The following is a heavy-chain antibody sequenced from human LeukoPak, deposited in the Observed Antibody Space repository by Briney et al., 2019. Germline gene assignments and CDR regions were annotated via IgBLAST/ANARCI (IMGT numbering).Heavy chain of an antibody. Sequence: GGSLRLSCAASGFTFSSYSMNWVRQAPGKGLEWVSSISSSSSYIYYADSVKGRFTISRDNAKNSLYLQMNSLRAEDTAVYYCARELVQGWGAAGIDVDNWFDPWGQGTLVTVSS. CDR2: ISSSSSYI. J-gene: IGHJ5*02. CDR3: ARELVQGWGAAGIDVDNWFDP. V-gene: IGHV3-21*01. CDR1: GFTFSSYS. D-gene: IGHD6-13*01.